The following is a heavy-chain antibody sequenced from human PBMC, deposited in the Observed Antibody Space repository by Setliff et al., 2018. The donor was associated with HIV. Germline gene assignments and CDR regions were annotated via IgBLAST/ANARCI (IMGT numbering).Heavy chain of an antibody. CDR2: IYYSGST. J-gene: IGHJ6*03. D-gene: IGHD3-22*01. CDR1: GGSVSSGSYY. CDR3: ARVLLKDTSGYRAYYYYYMDV. Sequence: PSETLSLTCTVSGGSVSSGSYYWSWIRQPPGKRLEWIGYIYYSGSTNYNPSLKSRVTISVDTSKNQFSLKLSSVTAADTAVYYCARVLLKDTSGYRAYYYYYMDVWGKGTTVTVSS. V-gene: IGHV4-61*01.